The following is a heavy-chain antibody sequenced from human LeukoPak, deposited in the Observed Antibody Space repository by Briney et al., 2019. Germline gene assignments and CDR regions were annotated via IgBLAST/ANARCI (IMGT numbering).Heavy chain of an antibody. CDR2: ISYDGSNK. J-gene: IGHJ4*02. CDR3: ARERAAAFDY. Sequence: GGSLRLSCAASGFTFSSYAMHWVRQAPGKGLEWVAVISYDGSNKYYADSVKGRFTISRDSSKNTLYLQMNSLRAEDTAVYYCARERAAAFDYWGQGTLVTVSS. V-gene: IGHV3-30*04. CDR1: GFTFSSYA. D-gene: IGHD6-13*01.